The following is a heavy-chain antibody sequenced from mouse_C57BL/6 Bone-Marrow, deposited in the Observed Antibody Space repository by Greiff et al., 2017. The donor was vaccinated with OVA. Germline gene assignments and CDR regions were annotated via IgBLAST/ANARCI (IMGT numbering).Heavy chain of an antibody. CDR1: GFTFSDYY. J-gene: IGHJ1*03. Sequence: DVMLVESEGGLVQPGSSMKLSCTASGFTFSDYYMAWVRQVPEKGLEWVANINYDGSSTYYPDSLKSRFIISRVNAKNILYLQLSSLKAEDTATYYCARGATVGYFDVWGTWTTVTVSS. D-gene: IGHD1-1*01. CDR2: INYDGSST. CDR3: ARGATVGYFDV. V-gene: IGHV5-16*01.